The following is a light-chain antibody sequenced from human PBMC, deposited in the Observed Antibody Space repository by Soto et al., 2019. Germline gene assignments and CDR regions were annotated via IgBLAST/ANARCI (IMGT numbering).Light chain of an antibody. CDR2: YNN. J-gene: IGLJ1*01. CDR3: AAWDDTLKRYV. V-gene: IGLV1-44*01. Sequence: QSVLTQPPSASETPGQTVSISCSGSNSNIASNTVNWYQHLPGTAPELLIYYNNQRPSGVPDRFSGSKSGTSASLAISGLQSEDESDYYCAAWDDTLKRYVFGAGTKVTAL. CDR1: NSNIASNT.